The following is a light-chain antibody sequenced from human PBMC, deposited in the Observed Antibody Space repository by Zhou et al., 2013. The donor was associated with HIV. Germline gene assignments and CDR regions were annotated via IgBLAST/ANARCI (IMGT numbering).Light chain of an antibody. J-gene: IGKJ1*01. V-gene: IGKV1-39*01. CDR3: QQSSSTPPWT. CDR2: GIS. CDR1: QSISSY. Sequence: DIQMTQSPSSLSASVGDRVTITCRSSQSISSYLNWYQQKPGKAPKLLIYGISNLQSGVPSRFSGSGSGTDFTLTISSLQPEDFATYYCQQSSSTPPWTFGQGTKVEI.